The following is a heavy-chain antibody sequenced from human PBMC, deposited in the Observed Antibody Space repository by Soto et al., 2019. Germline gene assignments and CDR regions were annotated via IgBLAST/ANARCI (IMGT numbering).Heavy chain of an antibody. CDR1: GGYIGSDYDH. CDR2: IHHSGSI. J-gene: IGHJ6*02. V-gene: IGHV4-30-4*08. CDR3: AREDDGGDSLDV. Sequence: SETQCLTCTVSGGYIGSDYDHWPWNRQSPGKGLEWIGYIHHSGSILYNPSLKSRVTISVDTSKNQFSLHLTSVTAADTAVYFCAREDDGGDSLDVWGQGTTVTVSS. D-gene: IGHD2-21*02.